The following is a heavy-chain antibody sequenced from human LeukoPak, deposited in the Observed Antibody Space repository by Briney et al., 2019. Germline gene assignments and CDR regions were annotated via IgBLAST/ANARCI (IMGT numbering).Heavy chain of an antibody. V-gene: IGHV1-2*02. J-gene: IGHJ4*02. Sequence: ASVKVSCKASGYTFTGYYMHWVRQAPGQGLEWMGWISPNSGGTNYAQKFQGRVTMTRDTSISTAYMELSRLRSDDTAVYYCARLPVGYCSSTSCPDYWGQGTLVTVSS. D-gene: IGHD2-2*01. CDR3: ARLPVGYCSSTSCPDY. CDR2: ISPNSGGT. CDR1: GYTFTGYY.